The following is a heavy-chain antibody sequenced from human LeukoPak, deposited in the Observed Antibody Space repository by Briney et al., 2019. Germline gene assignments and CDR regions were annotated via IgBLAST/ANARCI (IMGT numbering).Heavy chain of an antibody. CDR3: ARDVPYYYDSSGYYSPFDC. CDR2: ISREGGIA. V-gene: IGHV3-30-3*01. Sequence: PGRSLRLSCAASGFIFSTYDMHWVRQAPGKGLEWVAVISREGGIAYYADSVKGRFTISRDNSKNTVDLLMNSLRAEDTAIYYCARDVPYYYDSSGYYSPFDCWGQGTLVTVSS. CDR1: GFIFSTYD. D-gene: IGHD3-22*01. J-gene: IGHJ4*02.